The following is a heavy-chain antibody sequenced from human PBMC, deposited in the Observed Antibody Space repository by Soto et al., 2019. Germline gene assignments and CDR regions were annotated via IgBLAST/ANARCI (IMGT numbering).Heavy chain of an antibody. CDR1: GASISPYY. V-gene: IGHV4-59*01. CDR3: VRDAYSSSHFDY. Sequence: SETLSLTCTVSGASISPYYWSWIRQPPGKRLEWIGFISYSGNTNYNPSLESRVTISVDTSKNQFSLRLSSVTAADTALYYCVRDAYSSSHFDYWGQGTLVTVSS. CDR2: ISYSGNT. D-gene: IGHD6-6*01. J-gene: IGHJ4*02.